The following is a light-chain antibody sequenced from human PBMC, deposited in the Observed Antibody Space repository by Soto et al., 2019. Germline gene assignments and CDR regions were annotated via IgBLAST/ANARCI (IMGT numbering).Light chain of an antibody. V-gene: IGLV1-44*01. CDR3: AAWDDSMGAYV. CDR2: TNN. CDR1: NSNIGTNT. J-gene: IGLJ1*01. Sequence: QSALTQPPSASATPGQRVTISCSGSNSNIGTNTVNWYQQLPGTAPRLLISTNNQRPSGVPQRFSGSKTGTSASLAIGGPQSEDGADYYCAAWDDSMGAYVFGTGTKGIVL.